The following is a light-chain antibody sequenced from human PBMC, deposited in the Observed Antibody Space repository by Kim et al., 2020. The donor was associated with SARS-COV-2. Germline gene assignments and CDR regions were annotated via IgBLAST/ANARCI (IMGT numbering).Light chain of an antibody. V-gene: IGLV1-44*01. CDR1: SSNIGSNT. Sequence: QPVLTQPPSASGTPGQRVTISCSGSSSNIGSNTVNWYQQLPGTAPKLLIYSNNQRPSGVPDRFSGSKSGTSASLAISGLQSEDEADYYCAAWDDSPNDYVFGTGTKVTVL. J-gene: IGLJ1*01. CDR2: SNN. CDR3: AAWDDSPNDYV.